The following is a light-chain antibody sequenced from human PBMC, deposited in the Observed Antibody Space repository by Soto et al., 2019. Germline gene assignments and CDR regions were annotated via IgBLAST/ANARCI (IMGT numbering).Light chain of an antibody. V-gene: IGKV4-1*01. Sequence: DIVMTQSPASLAVSLGERATINCKSSQSVLYSSNNKNYLAWYQQKPGQPPKLLIYWASTRESGVPDRFSGSGSGTDFTLTISSLQAEDVAVYYCQQYYSTPSRLTFGGGTKVEIK. CDR2: WAS. J-gene: IGKJ4*01. CDR1: QSVLYSSNNKNY. CDR3: QQYYSTPSRLT.